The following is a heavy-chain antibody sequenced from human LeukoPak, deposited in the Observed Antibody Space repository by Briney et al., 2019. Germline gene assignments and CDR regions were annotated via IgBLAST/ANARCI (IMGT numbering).Heavy chain of an antibody. Sequence: ASVKVSCKSSGYTFTSYYMFWVRQAPGQGLEWMGIINPSGGSTSYAQKFQGRVTMTRDTSTSTVYMELSSLRSEDTAVYYCARDSGMVRGTVDYWGQGTLVTVSS. V-gene: IGHV1-46*01. J-gene: IGHJ4*02. CDR2: INPSGGST. D-gene: IGHD3-10*01. CDR1: GYTFTSYY. CDR3: ARDSGMVRGTVDY.